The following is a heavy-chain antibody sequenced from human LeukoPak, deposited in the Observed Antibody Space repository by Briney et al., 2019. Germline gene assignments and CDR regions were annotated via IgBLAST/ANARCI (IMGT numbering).Heavy chain of an antibody. J-gene: IGHJ4*02. V-gene: IGHV4-39*01. Sequence: SETLSLTCTVSGGSISSSSYYWGCVRRPPGKGLEWIGSIYYSGSTYYNPSLKSRVTISVDTSKNQFSLKVSSVTAADTAVYYCARLGGNQVLYYFDYWGQGTLVTVSS. CDR2: IYYSGST. CDR1: GGSISSSSYY. D-gene: IGHD1-14*01. CDR3: ARLGGNQVLYYFDY.